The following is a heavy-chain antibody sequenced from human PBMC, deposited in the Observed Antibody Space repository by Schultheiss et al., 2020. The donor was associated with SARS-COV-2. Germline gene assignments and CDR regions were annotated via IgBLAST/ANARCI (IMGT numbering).Heavy chain of an antibody. Sequence: GGSLRLSCAASGFTFSSYAMHWVRQAPGKGLEWVAVISYDGSNKYYADSVKGRFTISRDNSKNTLYLQMNSLRAEDTAVYYCARDSAEYYYGSGTAVGMDVWGQGTTVTVSS. CDR3: ARDSAEYYYGSGTAVGMDV. J-gene: IGHJ6*02. CDR2: ISYDGSNK. V-gene: IGHV3-30-3*01. D-gene: IGHD3-10*01. CDR1: GFTFSSYA.